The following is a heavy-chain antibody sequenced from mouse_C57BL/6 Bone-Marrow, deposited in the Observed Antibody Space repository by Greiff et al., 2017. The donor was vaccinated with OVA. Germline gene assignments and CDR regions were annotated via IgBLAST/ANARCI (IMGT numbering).Heavy chain of an antibody. CDR1: GYAFSSSW. CDR3: ARLGNSIYHYAMDY. D-gene: IGHD1-3*01. V-gene: IGHV1-82*01. Sequence: QVQLQQSGPELVKPGASVKISCKASGYAFSSSWMNWVKQRPGKGLEWIGRIYPGDGDTNYNGKFKGKATLTADKSSSTAYMQLSSLTSEDSAVYFCARLGNSIYHYAMDYWGQGTSVTVSS. CDR2: IYPGDGDT. J-gene: IGHJ4*01.